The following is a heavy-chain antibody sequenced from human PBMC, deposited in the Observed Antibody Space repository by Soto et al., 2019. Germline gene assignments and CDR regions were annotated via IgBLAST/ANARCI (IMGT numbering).Heavy chain of an antibody. CDR3: ARDLPPYGYDSSHPFDY. CDR2: ISPYNGNT. Sequence: ASVKVSCKASGYIFSSYGITWVRQAPGQGPEWMGWISPYNGNTYYAQKLQGRVTTTTDTLTSTASMELRSLRSDDTAVYYCARDLPPYGYDSSHPFDYWGQGTLVTVSS. V-gene: IGHV1-18*01. CDR1: GYIFSSYG. J-gene: IGHJ4*02. D-gene: IGHD3-22*01.